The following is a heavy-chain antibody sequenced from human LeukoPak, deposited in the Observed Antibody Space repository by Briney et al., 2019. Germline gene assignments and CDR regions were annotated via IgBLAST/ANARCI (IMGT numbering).Heavy chain of an antibody. D-gene: IGHD5-12*01. CDR3: VRGGYAGYA. J-gene: IGHJ4*02. CDR1: GFTFSSYG. CDR2: IWYDGSSK. V-gene: IGHV3-33*01. Sequence: PGGSLRLSCAASGFTFSSYGMHWVRQAPGKGLEWVAVIWYDGSSKYYADSVKGRFTIPRDNSKNTLYLQMNTLRVEDTALYYCVRGGYAGYAWGRGTLVTVSS.